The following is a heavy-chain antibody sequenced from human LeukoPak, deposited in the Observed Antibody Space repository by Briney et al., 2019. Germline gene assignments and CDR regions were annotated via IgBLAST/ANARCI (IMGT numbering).Heavy chain of an antibody. J-gene: IGHJ1*01. CDR3: ARGGTYYYDRSGSDYFQH. D-gene: IGHD3-22*01. Sequence: SETLSLTCTVSGGSISSYYWSWIRQPPGKGLEWIGNMYYSGSTNNNPSLKSRVTISVDTSKNQFSLKLSSVTAADTAVYYCARGGTYYYDRSGSDYFQHWGQGTLVTVSS. CDR1: GGSISSYY. V-gene: IGHV4-59*01. CDR2: MYYSGST.